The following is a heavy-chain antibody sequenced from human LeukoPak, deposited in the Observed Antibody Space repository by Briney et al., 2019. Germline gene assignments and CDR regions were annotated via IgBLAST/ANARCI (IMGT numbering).Heavy chain of an antibody. D-gene: IGHD6-13*01. CDR1: GFSFSSSA. J-gene: IGHJ4*02. CDR2: INSGYNI. V-gene: IGHV3-23*01. Sequence: GGSLRLSCAASGFSFSSSAMSWVRQAPGKGLEWVSDINSGYNIHYADSVKGRFTISRDNSKNTLYLQMNSLRAEDTAVYYCAKGAAAVTGPFDYWGQGTLVTVSP. CDR3: AKGAAAVTGPFDY.